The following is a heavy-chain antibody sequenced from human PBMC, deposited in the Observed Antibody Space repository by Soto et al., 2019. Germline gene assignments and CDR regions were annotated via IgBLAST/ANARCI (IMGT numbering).Heavy chain of an antibody. CDR3: ARVGITVSSDYYYAMDG. Sequence: VQLVESGGGVVQPGGSLRLSCAASGFTFPDYWMSWVRQAPGKGLEWGANIKQDEGENFYVDSVKGRFIISRDKARNLLYLQMNSLRLEDTALYYCARVGITVSSDYYYAMDGWGQGTTVTVSS. CDR1: GFTFPDYW. CDR2: IKQDEGEN. D-gene: IGHD3-10*01. V-gene: IGHV3-7*03. J-gene: IGHJ6*02.